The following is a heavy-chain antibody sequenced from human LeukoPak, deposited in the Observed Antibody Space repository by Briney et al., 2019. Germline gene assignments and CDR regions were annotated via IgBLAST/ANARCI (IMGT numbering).Heavy chain of an antibody. CDR2: IDTSGST. CDR1: GGSISSGSYH. J-gene: IGHJ4*02. Sequence: SQTLTLTCAAPGGSISSGSYHWSWLRQPAGKGLEWIGRIDTSGSTNYNPSLKSRVTISVDTSKSQFSLKLSSVTAADTAVYYCAREVGYCSGGSCYPANYFDYWGQGTLVTVSS. V-gene: IGHV4-61*02. CDR3: AREVGYCSGGSCYPANYFDY. D-gene: IGHD2-15*01.